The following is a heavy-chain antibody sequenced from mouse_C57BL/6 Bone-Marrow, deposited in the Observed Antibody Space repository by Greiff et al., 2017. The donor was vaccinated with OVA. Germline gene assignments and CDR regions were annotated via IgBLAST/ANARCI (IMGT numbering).Heavy chain of an antibody. D-gene: IGHD1-1*01. V-gene: IGHV1-55*01. Sequence: QVQLQQPGAELVKPGASVKMSCKASGYTFTSYWITWVKQRPGQGLEWIGDIYPGSGSTKYNEKFKSKATLTVDTSSSTAYMQLSSLTSEDSAVYYCGAYGYGSSSAWFAYWGQGTLLTVSA. J-gene: IGHJ3*01. CDR1: GYTFTSYW. CDR3: GAYGYGSSSAWFAY. CDR2: IYPGSGST.